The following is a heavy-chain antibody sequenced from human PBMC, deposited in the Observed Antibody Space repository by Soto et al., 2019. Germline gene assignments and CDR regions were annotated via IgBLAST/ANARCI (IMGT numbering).Heavy chain of an antibody. J-gene: IGHJ4*02. D-gene: IGHD5-12*01. CDR2: VYSSGYT. Sequence: PSETLSLTCTVSGDSISGYYWSWIRQPPGKGLEWIGYVYSSGYTNYNPSLKNRGTRSEDTPKKQFFLNLRSVTAADTALYYCARGAGYNFGIDYWGRGILVTVSS. CDR1: GDSISGYY. CDR3: ARGAGYNFGIDY. V-gene: IGHV4-4*09.